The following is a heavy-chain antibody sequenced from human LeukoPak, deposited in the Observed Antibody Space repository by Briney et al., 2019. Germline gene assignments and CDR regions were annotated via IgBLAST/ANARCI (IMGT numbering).Heavy chain of an antibody. CDR1: GGSINTYY. V-gene: IGHV4-59*01. Sequence: SETLSLTCTVSGGSINTYYWSWIRQPPGKGLEGIGYIYYSGSTNYNPPLKSRVTISIDTSKIQFSLKLTSVTAADTAVYYCAREHYTSGWYIRDWGQGTLVTVSS. J-gene: IGHJ4*02. CDR2: IYYSGST. CDR3: AREHYTSGWYIRD. D-gene: IGHD6-19*01.